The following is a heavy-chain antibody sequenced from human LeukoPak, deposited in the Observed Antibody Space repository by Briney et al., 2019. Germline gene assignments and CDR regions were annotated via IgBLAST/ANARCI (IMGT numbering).Heavy chain of an antibody. Sequence: VSVRYSGGSRYYSDSVNGRFTISRDNSKNTLYLQMNSLRAEDTAVYYCARAGYYYGSGSYDYWGQGTLVTVSS. D-gene: IGHD3-10*01. CDR3: ARAGYYYGSGSYDY. J-gene: IGHJ4*02. V-gene: IGHV3-66*01. CDR2: RYSGGSR.